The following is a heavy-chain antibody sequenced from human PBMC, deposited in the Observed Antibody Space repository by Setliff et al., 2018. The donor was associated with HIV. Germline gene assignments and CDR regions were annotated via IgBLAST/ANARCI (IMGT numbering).Heavy chain of an antibody. V-gene: IGHV3-30*02. Sequence: GGSLRLSCAASGFTFSSYGMHWVRQAPGKGLEWVAFIRYDGNNKHYADSVMGRFTISRDNSKNTLYLQMNSLRAEDTAVYYCATRSSYSSDWHEYYFDYWGQGTLVTVSS. J-gene: IGHJ4*02. CDR3: ATRSSYSSDWHEYYFDY. CDR1: GFTFSSYG. D-gene: IGHD6-19*01. CDR2: IRYDGNNK.